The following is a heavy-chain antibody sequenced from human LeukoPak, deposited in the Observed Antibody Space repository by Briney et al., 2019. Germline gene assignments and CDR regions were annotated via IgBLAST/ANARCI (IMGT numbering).Heavy chain of an antibody. D-gene: IGHD1-14*01. CDR3: AKDLPPVDV. V-gene: IGHV3-23*01. J-gene: IGHJ6*04. CDR1: GFTFYTYA. CDR2: ISGSGGTT. Sequence: GGSLRLSRAASGFTFYTYAMNWVRQAPGKGLQWVAAISGSGGTTYYADSVKGRFTISRDNSKNTLYLQMNSLRAEDTAVYYCAKDLPPVDVWGKGTTVTVSS.